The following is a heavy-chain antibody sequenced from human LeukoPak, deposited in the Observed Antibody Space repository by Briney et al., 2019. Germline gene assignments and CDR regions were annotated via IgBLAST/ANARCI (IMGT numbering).Heavy chain of an antibody. CDR2: IYYSGST. CDR3: ARAFDY. CDR1: GGSIISGDYY. J-gene: IGHJ4*02. V-gene: IGHV4-30-4*08. Sequence: SETLSLTCTVSGGSIISGDYYRSWIRQPPGKGLEWIGYIYYSGSTYYNPSLQSRVTISVDTSKNQFSLKLSSVTAADTAVYYCARAFDYWGQGTLVTVSS.